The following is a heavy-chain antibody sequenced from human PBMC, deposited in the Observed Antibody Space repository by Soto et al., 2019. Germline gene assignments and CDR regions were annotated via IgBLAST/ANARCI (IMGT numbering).Heavy chain of an antibody. V-gene: IGHV5-51*01. CDR2: THPGESET. CDR3: ARHENYYYAYYGMDV. J-gene: IGHJ6*02. CDR1: GYSFTTYW. Sequence: GESLKISCQASGYSFTTYWIAWVRQKPGKGLEWMGITHPGESETRYSPSFQGQVTISFDRSTSTAYLQWNSLKASDTAIYYCARHENYYYAYYGMDVWGQGTTVTVSS.